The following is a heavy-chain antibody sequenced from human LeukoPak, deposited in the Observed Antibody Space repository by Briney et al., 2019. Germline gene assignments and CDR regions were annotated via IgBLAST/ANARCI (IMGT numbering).Heavy chain of an antibody. V-gene: IGHV1-2*02. CDR3: ARVLDSSAPIDY. CDR2: INPNSGGT. Sequence: ASVKVSCKASGYTFTGYYMHWVRQAPGQGLEWMGWINPNSGGTNYAQKFQGRVTMTRDTSISTAYVELSRLRSDDTAVYYCARVLDSSAPIDYWGQGTLVTVSS. D-gene: IGHD3-22*01. CDR1: GYTFTGYY. J-gene: IGHJ4*02.